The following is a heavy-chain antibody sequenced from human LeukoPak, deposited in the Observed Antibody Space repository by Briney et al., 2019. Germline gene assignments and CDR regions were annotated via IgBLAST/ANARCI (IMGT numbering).Heavy chain of an antibody. D-gene: IGHD6-19*01. V-gene: IGHV3-23*01. CDR2: ISGSGGST. Sequence: GGSLRLSRAASGFTFSSYAMSWVRQAPGKGLEWVSAISGSGGSTYYADSVKGRFTISRDNSKNTLYLQMNSLRAEDTAVYYCAKDYGQWLVQEAFDIWGQGTMVTVSS. CDR3: AKDYGQWLVQEAFDI. CDR1: GFTFSSYA. J-gene: IGHJ3*02.